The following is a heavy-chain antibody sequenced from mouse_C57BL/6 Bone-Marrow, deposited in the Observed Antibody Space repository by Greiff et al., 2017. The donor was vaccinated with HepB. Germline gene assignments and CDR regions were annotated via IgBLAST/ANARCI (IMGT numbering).Heavy chain of an antibody. CDR2: INPSSGYT. D-gene: IGHD2-1*01. CDR1: GYTFTSYT. CDR3: ARRYYGIFYAMVY. Sequence: VHLVESGAELARPGASVKMSCKASGYTFTSYTMHWVKQRPGQGLEWIGYINPSSGYTKYNQKFKDKATLTADKSSSTAYMQLSSLTSEDSAVYYCARRYYGIFYAMVYWGQGTSVTVSS. V-gene: IGHV1-4*01. J-gene: IGHJ4*01.